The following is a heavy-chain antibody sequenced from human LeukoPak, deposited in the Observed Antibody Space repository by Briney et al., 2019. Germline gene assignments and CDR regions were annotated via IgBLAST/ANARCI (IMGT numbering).Heavy chain of an antibody. CDR3: ARAVDILPGYEWYFDY. CDR1: GYTFTSYY. J-gene: IGHJ4*02. V-gene: IGHV1-46*01. CDR2: INPSGGST. Sequence: ASVKVSCKASGYTFTSYYMHWVRPAPGQGLEWMGIINPSGGSTSYAQKFQGRVTMTRDTSTSTVYMELSSLRSEDQAVYYCARAVDILPGYEWYFDYWGQGTLVTVSS. D-gene: IGHD3-9*01.